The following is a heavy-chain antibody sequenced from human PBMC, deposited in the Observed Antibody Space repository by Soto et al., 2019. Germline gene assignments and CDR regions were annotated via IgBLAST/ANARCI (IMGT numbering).Heavy chain of an antibody. D-gene: IGHD1-1*01. CDR2: IWYDGSSK. CDR3: ARGLLQLERRYYYYGMDV. Sequence: QVQLVESGGGVVQPGRSLRLSCAASGFTFSSYGMHWVRQAPGKGLEWVAVIWYDGSSKYYADSVKGRFTISRDNSKNTLYLQMNSLRAEDTAVYYCARGLLQLERRYYYYGMDVWGQGTTVTVSS. V-gene: IGHV3-33*01. J-gene: IGHJ6*02. CDR1: GFTFSSYG.